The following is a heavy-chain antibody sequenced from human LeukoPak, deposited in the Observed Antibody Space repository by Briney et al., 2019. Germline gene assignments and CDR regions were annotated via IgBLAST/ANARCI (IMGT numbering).Heavy chain of an antibody. CDR3: ARDPGTNWDYDVAY. V-gene: IGHV1-2*02. J-gene: IGHJ4*02. CDR2: INPNTGGT. CDR1: GYTFTGYY. D-gene: IGHD1-7*01. Sequence: ASVKVSCKASGYTFTGYYLYWVRQAPGQGLEWMGWINPNTGGTKYAQKFQGRVTMIRDTSISTAYMELSSLRSDDTAVYYCARDPGTNWDYDVAYWGQGTLVTVSS.